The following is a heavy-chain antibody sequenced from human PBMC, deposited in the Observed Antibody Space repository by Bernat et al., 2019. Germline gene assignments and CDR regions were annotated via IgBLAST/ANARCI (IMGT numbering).Heavy chain of an antibody. Sequence: EVQLVESGGGLVKPGGSLRLSCAASGFTFSNAWMSWVRQAPGKGLEWVGRIKSKTDGGTTDYAAPVKGRFTISRDDSKNTLYLQMNSLKTEDTAVYYCTTDLSDYDCWSGYYTWGQGTLVTVSS. CDR3: TTDLSDYDCWSGYYT. CDR2: IKSKTDGGTT. J-gene: IGHJ4*02. V-gene: IGHV3-15*01. CDR1: GFTFSNAW. D-gene: IGHD3-3*01.